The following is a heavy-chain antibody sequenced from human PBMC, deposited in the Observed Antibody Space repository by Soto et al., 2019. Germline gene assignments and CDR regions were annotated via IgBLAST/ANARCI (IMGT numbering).Heavy chain of an antibody. V-gene: IGHV1-18*01. CDR2: ISAYNGNT. CDR1: GYTFTSYG. J-gene: IGHJ5*02. Sequence: ASVKVSCKASGYTFTSYGISWVRQAPGQGLEWMAWISAYNGNTNYAQKLQGRVTMTTDTSTSTAYMELRSLRSDDTAVYYCARVKGSGYQNWFDPWGQGTLVTVSS. CDR3: ARVKGSGYQNWFDP. D-gene: IGHD3-22*01.